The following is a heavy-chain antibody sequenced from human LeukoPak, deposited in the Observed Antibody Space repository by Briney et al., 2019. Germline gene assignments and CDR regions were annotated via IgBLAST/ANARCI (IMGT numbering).Heavy chain of an antibody. Sequence: SETLSLTCTVSGGSISSSNSFWGWIRQPPGKGLEWIASIDYSGGVYYNPSLKSRVTISVDTPKNQFSLKVNSVTAADTAVYYCARRGGSGVRGDYDYWGQGTLVTVSS. V-gene: IGHV4-39*01. J-gene: IGHJ4*02. CDR2: IDYSGGV. D-gene: IGHD3-10*01. CDR1: GGSISSSNSF. CDR3: ARRGGSGVRGDYDY.